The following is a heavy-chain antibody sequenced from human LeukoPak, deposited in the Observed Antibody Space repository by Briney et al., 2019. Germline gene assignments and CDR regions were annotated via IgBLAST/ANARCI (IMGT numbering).Heavy chain of an antibody. V-gene: IGHV1-69*05. Sequence: SVTVSCKTSGGTFNNSAISWVRQAPGQGLGWLGGIMPLFGTAGYAQKFQGRVSIIKDESTRTVYLELTSLTSDDTAVYYCARDVHGDYGSGWFDPWGQGTLVSVSS. CDR3: ARDVHGDYGSGWFDP. CDR1: GGTFNNSA. CDR2: IMPLFGTA. D-gene: IGHD4-17*01. J-gene: IGHJ5*02.